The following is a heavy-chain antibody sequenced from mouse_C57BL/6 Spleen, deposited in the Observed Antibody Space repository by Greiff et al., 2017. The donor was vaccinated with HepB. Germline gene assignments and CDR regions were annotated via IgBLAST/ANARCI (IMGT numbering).Heavy chain of an antibody. D-gene: IGHD4-1*01. CDR1: GFTFSDYG. V-gene: IGHV5-17*01. Sequence: EVNVVESGGGLVKPGGSLKLSCAASGFTFSDYGMHWVRQAPEKGLEWVAYISSGSSTIYYADTVKGRFTISRDNAKNTLFLQMTSLRSEDTAMYYCARDWDEGFDYWGQGTTLTVSS. CDR2: ISSGSSTI. J-gene: IGHJ2*01. CDR3: ARDWDEGFDY.